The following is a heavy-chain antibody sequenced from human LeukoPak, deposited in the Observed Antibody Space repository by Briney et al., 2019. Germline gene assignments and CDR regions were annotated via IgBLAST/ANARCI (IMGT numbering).Heavy chain of an antibody. V-gene: IGHV3-23*01. CDR2: IRGGGSST. CDR1: GFTFSSYA. CDR3: ARVAKRIVVVTAVGPFDY. D-gene: IGHD2-21*02. J-gene: IGHJ4*02. Sequence: GGSLRLSCAASGFTFSSYAMSWVRQAPGKGLEWVSAIRGGGSSTFYADSVKGRFTISRDNSKNTMYLQMNSLRAEDTAVYYCARVAKRIVVVTAVGPFDYWVRGRLVSDSS.